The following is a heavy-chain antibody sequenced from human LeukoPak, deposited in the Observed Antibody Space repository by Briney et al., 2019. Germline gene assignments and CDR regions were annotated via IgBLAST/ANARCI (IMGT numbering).Heavy chain of an antibody. CDR1: GGSISSSSYY. CDR2: IYYSGST. CDR3: ARTFYDFWSVPALYYYMDV. Sequence: SETLSLTCTVSGGSISSSSYYWGWIRQPPGKGLEWIGSIYYSGSTYYNPSLKSRVTISVDTSKNQFSLKLSSVTAADAAVYYCARTFYDFWSVPALYYYMDVWGKGTTVTVSS. J-gene: IGHJ6*03. D-gene: IGHD3-3*01. V-gene: IGHV4-39*01.